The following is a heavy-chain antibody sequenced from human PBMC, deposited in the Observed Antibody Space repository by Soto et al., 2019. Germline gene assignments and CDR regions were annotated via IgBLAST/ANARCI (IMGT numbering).Heavy chain of an antibody. J-gene: IGHJ4*02. CDR3: AKERTALGSRWYPSYYFDY. D-gene: IGHD6-13*01. CDR1: GFTFSSYG. CDR2: ISYDGSNK. Sequence: ESGGGVVQPGRSLRLSCTASGFTFSSYGMHWVRQAPGKGLEWVAVISYDGSNKYYADSVKGRFTISRDTSKNTLYLQMNSLRAEDTAVYYCAKERTALGSRWYPSYYFDYWGQGTLVTVSS. V-gene: IGHV3-30*18.